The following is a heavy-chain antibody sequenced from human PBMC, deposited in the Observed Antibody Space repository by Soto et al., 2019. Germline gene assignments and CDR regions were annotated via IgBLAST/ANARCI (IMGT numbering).Heavy chain of an antibody. Sequence: GGSLRLSCAASGFTFSDAWINWVRQAPGKGLEWVGRIKSKIDGGTTDFAAPVKGRFAISRDDSRDMVYMEMYSLKTDDTAVSFSPTDSFFPGQFVLMDNWGHGPLVTVS. CDR2: IKSKIDGGTT. CDR3: PTDSFFPGQFVLMDN. CDR1: GFTFSDAW. V-gene: IGHV3-15*07. D-gene: IGHD6-6*01. J-gene: IGHJ4*01.